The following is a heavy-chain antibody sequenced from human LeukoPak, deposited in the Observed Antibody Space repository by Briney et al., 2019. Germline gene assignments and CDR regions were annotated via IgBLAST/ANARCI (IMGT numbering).Heavy chain of an antibody. CDR1: RYTFTTLG. Sequence: ASVKVSCKASRYTFTTLGITWVRQAPGQGLEWMGWINTYNHNTYYAQKFQDRLTVTADTSTSTVYMDLSRLRSDDTAVYYCAREYCLGGKCWDPDYWGQGTLVTVSS. CDR2: INTYNHNT. J-gene: IGHJ4*02. D-gene: IGHD2-15*01. CDR3: AREYCLGGKCWDPDY. V-gene: IGHV1-18*01.